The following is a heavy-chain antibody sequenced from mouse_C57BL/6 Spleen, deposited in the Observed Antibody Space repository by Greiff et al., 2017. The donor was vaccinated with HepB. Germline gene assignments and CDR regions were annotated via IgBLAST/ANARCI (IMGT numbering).Heavy chain of an antibody. CDR3: ARHEGYGSSYSWFAY. J-gene: IGHJ3*01. V-gene: IGHV2-6-1*01. CDR1: GFSLTSYG. D-gene: IGHD1-1*01. CDR2: IWSDGST. Sequence: QVQLKESGPGLVAPSQSLSITCTVSGFSLTSYGVHWVRQPPGKGLEWLVVIWSDGSTTYNSALKSRLSISKDNSKSQVFLKMNSLQTDDTAMYYCARHEGYGSSYSWFAYWGQGTLVTVSA.